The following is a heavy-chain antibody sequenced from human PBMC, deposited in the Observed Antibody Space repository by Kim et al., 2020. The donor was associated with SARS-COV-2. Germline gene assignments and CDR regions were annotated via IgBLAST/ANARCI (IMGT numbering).Heavy chain of an antibody. CDR1: GFTFSSYG. D-gene: IGHD2-2*01. Sequence: GGSLRLSCAASGFTFSSYGMHWVRQAPGKGLEWVAVISYDGSNKYYADSVKGRFTISRDNSKNTLYLQMNSLRAEDTAVYYCAKDLGDSSTEVTTVIKYYYYYYGMDVWGQGTTVTVS. CDR2: ISYDGSNK. J-gene: IGHJ6*02. CDR3: AKDLGDSSTEVTTVIKYYYYYYGMDV. V-gene: IGHV3-30*18.